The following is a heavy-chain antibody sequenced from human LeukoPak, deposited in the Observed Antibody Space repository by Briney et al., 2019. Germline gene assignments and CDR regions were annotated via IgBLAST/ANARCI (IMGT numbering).Heavy chain of an antibody. D-gene: IGHD4-17*01. CDR2: ISRDGSST. V-gene: IGHV3-74*03. J-gene: IGHJ4*02. CDR3: AGGAPTDY. CDR1: GLTFSSYW. Sequence: GGSLRLSCAASGLTFSSYWVHWVRQAAGKWLVWVSRISRDGSSTKYGDSGKGRFTISRDNDKNSLYLQMNSLRAEDTAVYYCAGGAPTDYWGQGTLVTVSS.